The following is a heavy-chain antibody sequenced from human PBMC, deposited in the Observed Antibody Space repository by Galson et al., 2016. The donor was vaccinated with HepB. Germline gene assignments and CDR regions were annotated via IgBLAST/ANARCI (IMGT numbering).Heavy chain of an antibody. V-gene: IGHV3-66*01. CDR2: IYSGGDT. Sequence: SLRLSCAASGVTDSNNYMSWIRQAPGRGLEWASVIYSGGDTFYADSVKGSFTISRDNSKNTLYLQMNSLRAEDTAVYYCARDTWTWNGGQGTRVTVSS. J-gene: IGHJ4*02. CDR3: ARDTWTWN. CDR1: GVTDSNNY. D-gene: IGHD3/OR15-3a*01.